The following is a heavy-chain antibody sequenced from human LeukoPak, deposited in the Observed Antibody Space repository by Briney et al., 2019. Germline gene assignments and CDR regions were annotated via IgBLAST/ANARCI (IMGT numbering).Heavy chain of an antibody. Sequence: GASVKVSCKASGYTFTSYYMHWVRQAPGQGLEWMGIINPSGGSTSYAQKFQGRVTMTRDTSTNTVYMELSSLRSEDTAVYYCARVNELTGLDYWGQGTLVTVSS. CDR3: ARVNELTGLDY. D-gene: IGHD1-1*01. CDR1: GYTFTSYY. CDR2: INPSGGST. V-gene: IGHV1-46*01. J-gene: IGHJ4*02.